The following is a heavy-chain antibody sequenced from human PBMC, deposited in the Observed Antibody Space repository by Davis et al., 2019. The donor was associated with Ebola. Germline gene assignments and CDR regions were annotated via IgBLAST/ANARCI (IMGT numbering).Heavy chain of an antibody. J-gene: IGHJ4*02. V-gene: IGHV3-7*01. CDR3: AREPTGFDY. CDR1: GFTFSSYW. CDR2: IRQDGSEK. D-gene: IGHD4-17*01. Sequence: PGGSLRLSCAVSGFTFSSYWMTWVRLAPGKGLEWVANIRQDGSEKQYVGSVEGRFTISRDNAQNSLYLQMSSLRDDDTSIYYCAREPTGFDYWGQGTLVTVSS.